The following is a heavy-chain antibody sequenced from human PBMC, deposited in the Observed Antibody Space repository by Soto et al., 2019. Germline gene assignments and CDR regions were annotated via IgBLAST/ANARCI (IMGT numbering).Heavy chain of an antibody. CDR2: ITTSGSSI. V-gene: IGHV3-21*01. CDR1: GFTFSAYS. Sequence: EVQLVESGGGLVKPGGSLRLSCAASGFTFSAYSMNWVRQAPGQGLEWVSSITTSGSSIYYADSVKGRFPISRDNAKNSLYLQMNSLRAEDTAVYYCARDGSEGSGEIGYYYYMDVWGKGTTVTVSS. D-gene: IGHD2-15*01. J-gene: IGHJ6*03. CDR3: ARDGSEGSGEIGYYYYMDV.